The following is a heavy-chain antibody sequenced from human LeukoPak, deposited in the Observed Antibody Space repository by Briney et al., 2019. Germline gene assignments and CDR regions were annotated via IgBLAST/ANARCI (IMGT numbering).Heavy chain of an antibody. Sequence: PSETLSLTCTVSGGSINSGDNYWSWIRQPPGKGLEWIGYIYYSGSTYYNPSLKSRVTISVDRSKNQFSLKLSSVTAADAAVYYCARSYDSSGSGFDYWGQGTLVTVSS. V-gene: IGHV4-30-2*01. CDR3: ARSYDSSGSGFDY. CDR2: IYYSGST. D-gene: IGHD3-22*01. CDR1: GGSINSGDNY. J-gene: IGHJ4*02.